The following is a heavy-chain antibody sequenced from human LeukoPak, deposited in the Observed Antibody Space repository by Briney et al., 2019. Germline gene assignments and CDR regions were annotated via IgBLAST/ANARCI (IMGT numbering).Heavy chain of an antibody. D-gene: IGHD3-9*01. CDR1: GGSLNSFY. Sequence: SSETLSLTCTVSGGSLNSFYWTWIRQPPGKGLEWVGYIYDDTGSTNYNPSLKSRVTISIETSKTHFSLKLTFVTAADTAMYYCARGRHTILNYYMDVWGKGTTVTISS. CDR3: ARGRHTILNYYMDV. V-gene: IGHV4-59*01. CDR2: IYDDTGST. J-gene: IGHJ6*03.